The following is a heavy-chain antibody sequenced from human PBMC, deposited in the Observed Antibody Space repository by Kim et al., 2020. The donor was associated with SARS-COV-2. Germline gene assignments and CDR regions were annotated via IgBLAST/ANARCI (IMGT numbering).Heavy chain of an antibody. CDR2: IIPIFGTA. V-gene: IGHV1-69*13. D-gene: IGHD6-19*01. CDR3: ARDRFNYNPAGSQWLVLRSPRLYGPSFGYYYYYGMDV. CDR1: GGTFSSYA. Sequence: SVKVSCKASGGTFSSYAISWVRQAPGQGLEWMGGIIPIFGTANYAQKFQGRVTITADESTSTAYMELSSLRSEDTAVYYCARDRFNYNPAGSQWLVLRSPRLYGPSFGYYYYYGMDVWGQGTTVTVSS. J-gene: IGHJ6*02.